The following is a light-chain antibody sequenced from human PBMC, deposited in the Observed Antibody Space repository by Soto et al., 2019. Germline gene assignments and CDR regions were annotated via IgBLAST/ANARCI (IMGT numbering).Light chain of an antibody. V-gene: IGLV2-8*01. CDR2: EVS. CDR1: SSDVGGYNY. CDR3: GLNWV. Sequence: QSVLTQPPSASGSPGQSVTISCTGTSSDVGGYNYVSWYQQHPGKAPKLMIYEVSKRPSGVPDRFSGSKSGNTASLTVSGLQAEDEGDYYCGLNWVFGGGTKLTAL. J-gene: IGLJ3*02.